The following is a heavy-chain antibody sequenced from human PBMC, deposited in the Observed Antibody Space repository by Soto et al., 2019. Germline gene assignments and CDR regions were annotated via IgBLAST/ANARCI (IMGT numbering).Heavy chain of an antibody. CDR3: ARDFTVGATYSGPYYYSMDV. J-gene: IGHJ6*02. CDR2: IWVDGSNS. D-gene: IGHD1-26*01. CDR1: GFTFSSYG. Sequence: QVQLVESGGGVVQPGRSLSLSCAASGFTFSSYGMHWVRQAPGEGLEWLAVIWVDGSNSRYADSVKGRFTISRDNSKITLFLQMNRLSAEDTAVYYCARDFTVGATYSGPYYYSMDVWGRGTTVTVSS. V-gene: IGHV3-33*01.